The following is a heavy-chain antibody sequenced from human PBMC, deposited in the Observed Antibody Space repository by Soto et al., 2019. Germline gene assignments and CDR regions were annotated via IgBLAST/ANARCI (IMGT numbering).Heavy chain of an antibody. V-gene: IGHV3-7*04. CDR3: ARVYYDFWSGLEVGMDV. J-gene: IGHJ6*02. CDR1: GFTFRIYS. D-gene: IGHD3-3*01. CDR2: IKQDGGEK. Sequence: LRLSCAASGFTFRIYSMSWVRHAPGKGLEWVANIKQDGGEKDYVDSVRGRFTISRDNAKNSLYLQMNSLRAEDTAVYYCARVYYDFWSGLEVGMDVWGQGTTVTVSS.